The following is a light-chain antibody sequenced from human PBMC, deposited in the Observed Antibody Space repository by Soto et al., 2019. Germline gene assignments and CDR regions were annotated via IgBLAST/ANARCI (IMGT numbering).Light chain of an antibody. J-gene: IGKJ4*01. CDR2: GAS. Sequence: EMVMTQSPATLSVSPGERATLSCRASQSVSSNLAWYQQKPGQVPRLLIYGASTRATGIPARFSGSGSGTEFTLTISSLQSEDFAVYYCQQYNNPLTFGGGTKVEIK. CDR1: QSVSSN. V-gene: IGKV3-15*01. CDR3: QQYNNPLT.